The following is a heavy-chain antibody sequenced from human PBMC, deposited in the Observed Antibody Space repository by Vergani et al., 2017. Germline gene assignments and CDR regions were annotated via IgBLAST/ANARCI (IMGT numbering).Heavy chain of an antibody. CDR1: GGTFSSYA. D-gene: IGHD2-8*01. V-gene: IGHV1-69*01. J-gene: IGHJ6*03. CDR2: IIPIFGTA. Sequence: QVQLVQSGAEVKKPGSSVKVSCKASGGTFSSYAISWVRQAPGQGLEWMGGIIPIFGTANYAQKFQGRVTITADESTSTAYMELSSLRSEDTAVYYCAREDPLIRLNGVWELYMDVWGKGTTVTVSS. CDR3: AREDPLIRLNGVWELYMDV.